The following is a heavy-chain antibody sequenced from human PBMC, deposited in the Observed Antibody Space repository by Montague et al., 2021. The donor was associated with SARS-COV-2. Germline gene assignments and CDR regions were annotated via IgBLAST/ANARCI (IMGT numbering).Heavy chain of an antibody. CDR1: GFNFSSYG. Sequence: SLRISCAASGFNFSSYGMHWVRQAPGKGLEWVAVIWYDGSNKYYADSVKGRFTISRDNSKNTLYLQMNSLRAEDTAVYYCAKSVGYSSSWYLGFFDYWGQGTLVTVSS. CDR2: IWYDGSNK. J-gene: IGHJ4*02. V-gene: IGHV3-33*06. CDR3: AKSVGYSSSWYLGFFDY. D-gene: IGHD6-13*01.